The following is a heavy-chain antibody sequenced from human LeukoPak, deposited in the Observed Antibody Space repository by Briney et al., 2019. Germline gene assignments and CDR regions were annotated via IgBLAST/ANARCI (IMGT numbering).Heavy chain of an antibody. J-gene: IGHJ3*02. D-gene: IGHD3-16*01. Sequence: GGSLRLSCAASGFTFSSYDMHWVRQATGKGLEWVSAIVTAGATYYPGSVKGRCTISRENAKNSLYLQMNSLRAGDTAVYYCARYVADAFDIWGQGTMVTVSS. V-gene: IGHV3-13*01. CDR2: IVTAGAT. CDR1: GFTFSSYD. CDR3: ARYVADAFDI.